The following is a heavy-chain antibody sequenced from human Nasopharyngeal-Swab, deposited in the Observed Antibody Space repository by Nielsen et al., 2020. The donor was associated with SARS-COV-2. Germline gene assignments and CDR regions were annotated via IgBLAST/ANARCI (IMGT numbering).Heavy chain of an antibody. D-gene: IGHD3-9*01. CDR1: GGSISSYY. CDR3: ARGDILTPYYYMDV. Sequence: GPLRLSCTVSGGSISSYYWNWVRQPPGKGMEWIAYGYYSGSTKYNPSLKSRVTISVDRAKNQVSLKLTSVTAADTAVYYCARGDILTPYYYMDVWGRGTTVDVSS. CDR2: GYYSGST. J-gene: IGHJ6*03. V-gene: IGHV4-59*01.